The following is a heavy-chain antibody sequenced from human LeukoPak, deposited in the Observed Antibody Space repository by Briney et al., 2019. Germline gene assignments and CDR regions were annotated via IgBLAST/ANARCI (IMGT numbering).Heavy chain of an antibody. D-gene: IGHD6-13*01. Sequence: SETLSLTCAVYGGSFSGYYWSWIRQPPRKGLEWIGEINHSGSTNYNPSLKSRVTISVDTSKNQFSLKLSSVTAADTAVYYCASTGIAAAGRDYWGQGTLVTVSS. CDR1: GGSFSGYY. CDR2: INHSGST. V-gene: IGHV4-34*01. CDR3: ASTGIAAAGRDY. J-gene: IGHJ4*02.